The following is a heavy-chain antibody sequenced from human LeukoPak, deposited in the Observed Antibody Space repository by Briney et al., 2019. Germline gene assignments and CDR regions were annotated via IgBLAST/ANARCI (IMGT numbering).Heavy chain of an antibody. J-gene: IGHJ3*02. D-gene: IGHD3-9*01. CDR2: ISYDGSNK. Sequence: GGSLRLSCAASGSTFSSYGMHWVHQAPGKGLEWVAVISYDGSNKYYADSVKGRFTISRDNSKNTLYLQMNSLRAEDTAVYYCAKGPVLRYFDWLPWGAFDIWGQGTMVTVSS. CDR3: AKGPVLRYFDWLPWGAFDI. CDR1: GSTFSSYG. V-gene: IGHV3-30*18.